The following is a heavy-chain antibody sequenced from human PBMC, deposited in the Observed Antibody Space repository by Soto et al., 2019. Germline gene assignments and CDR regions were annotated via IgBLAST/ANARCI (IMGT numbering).Heavy chain of an antibody. J-gene: IGHJ5*02. CDR1: GGSISSGGYS. CDR2: IYHSGST. V-gene: IGHV4-30-2*01. CDR3: ARSPGITIFGVVIMRWFDP. D-gene: IGHD3-3*01. Sequence: SETLSLTCAVSGGSISSGGYSWSWIRQPPGKGLEWIGYIYHSGSTYYNPSLKSRVTISVDRSKNQFSLKLSSVTAADTAVYYCARSPGITIFGVVIMRWFDPWGQGTLVTVSS.